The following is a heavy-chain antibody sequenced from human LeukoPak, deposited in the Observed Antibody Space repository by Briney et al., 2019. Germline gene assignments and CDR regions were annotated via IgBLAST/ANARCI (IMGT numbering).Heavy chain of an antibody. CDR3: ARDPSSAYYYDSSGYYP. V-gene: IGHV1-18*01. CDR1: GYTFTSYG. J-gene: IGHJ5*02. D-gene: IGHD3-22*01. Sequence: GASVKVSCKASGYTFTSYGISWVRQAPGQGLEWMGWISAYNGNTNYAQKLQGRVTMTTDTSTSTAYMELRSLRSDDTAVYYCARDPSSAYYYDSSGYYPWGQGTLVTVSS. CDR2: ISAYNGNT.